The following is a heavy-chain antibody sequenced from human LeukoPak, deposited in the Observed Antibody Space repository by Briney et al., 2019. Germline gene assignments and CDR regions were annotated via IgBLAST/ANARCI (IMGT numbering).Heavy chain of an antibody. D-gene: IGHD3-22*01. CDR2: IYHSGST. CDR1: GYSISSGYY. CDR3: ARDSFPYYYDSSGYSEFDY. V-gene: IGHV4-38-2*02. Sequence: PSETLSLTCTVSGYSISSGYYWGWIRQPPGKGLEWIGSIYHSGSTYYNPSLKSRVTISVDTSKNQFSLKLSSVTAADTAVYYCARDSFPYYYDSSGYSEFDYWGQGTLVTVSS. J-gene: IGHJ4*02.